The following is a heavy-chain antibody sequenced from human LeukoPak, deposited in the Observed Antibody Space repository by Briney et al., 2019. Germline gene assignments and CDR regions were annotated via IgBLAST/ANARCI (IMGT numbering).Heavy chain of an antibody. Sequence: GGSLRLSCAASGFTFSTYNMNWVRQAPGKGLEWVSSISSDSNYIYYADSVKGRFTISRDNSKNTLYLQMNSVRAEDTAAYYCAKEQPLHYFDYWGQGTLVTVSS. D-gene: IGHD1-1*01. CDR1: GFTFSTYN. CDR3: AKEQPLHYFDY. CDR2: ISSDSNYI. J-gene: IGHJ4*02. V-gene: IGHV3-21*04.